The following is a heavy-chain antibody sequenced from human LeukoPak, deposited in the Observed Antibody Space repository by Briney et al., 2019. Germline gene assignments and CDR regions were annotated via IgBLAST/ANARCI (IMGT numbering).Heavy chain of an antibody. CDR3: ARLGYGNGRVNWFDP. CDR1: GGSISSGGYS. CDR2: IYHSGST. D-gene: IGHD5-18*01. V-gene: IGHV4-30-2*01. J-gene: IGHJ5*02. Sequence: SQTLSLTCAVSGGSISSGGYSWSWIRQPPGKGLEWIGYIYHSGSTYYNPSLKSRVTISVDRSKNQFSLKVNSVTAADTAVYYCARLGYGNGRVNWFDPWGQGNLVTVSS.